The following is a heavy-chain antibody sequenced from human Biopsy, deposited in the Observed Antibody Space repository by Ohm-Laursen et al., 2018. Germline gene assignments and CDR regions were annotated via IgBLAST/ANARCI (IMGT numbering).Heavy chain of an antibody. CDR1: GASVTSGSYY. J-gene: IGHJ4*02. V-gene: IGHV4-61*01. D-gene: IGHD3-3*01. CDR2: FYYSGST. CDR3: ARARIKTSGVLIPETYYFDS. Sequence: SETLSLTCTVSGASVTSGSYYWSWIRQPPGLGLEWLGTFYYSGSTNYNPSLKSRITMSLDRSKSQVSLRMNSVTAADTAVYYCARARIKTSGVLIPETYYFDSWGQGTLVTVSS.